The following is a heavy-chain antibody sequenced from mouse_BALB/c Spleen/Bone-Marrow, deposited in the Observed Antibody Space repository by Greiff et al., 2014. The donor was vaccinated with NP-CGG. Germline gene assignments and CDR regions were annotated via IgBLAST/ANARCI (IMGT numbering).Heavy chain of an antibody. CDR1: GFNFQTFG. J-gene: IGHJ2*01. D-gene: IGHD1-1*01. CDR3: ARSRFPDYGTSPFDY. Sequence: VQLQQSGGGLVQPGGSRKLSCATSGFNFQTFGMHWVRQAPEKGLEWVAYISSGSSTIYYGDTVRGRFTISRDNPKKTLFLQMTSLRSEDTAMYFCARSRFPDYGTSPFDYWGQGTPLTVSS. V-gene: IGHV5-17*02. CDR2: ISSGSSTI.